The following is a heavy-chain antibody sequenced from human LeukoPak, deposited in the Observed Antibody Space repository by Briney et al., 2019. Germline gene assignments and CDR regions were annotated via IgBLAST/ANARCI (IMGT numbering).Heavy chain of an antibody. Sequence: ASVKVSCKASGYTFTSYYMHWVRQAPGQGLEWMGWISAYNGNTNYAQKLQGRVTMTTDTSTSTAYMELRSLRSDDTAVYYCARDIDVGDYGDYVTPFDYWGQGTLVTVSS. CDR3: ARDIDVGDYGDYVTPFDY. V-gene: IGHV1-18*04. J-gene: IGHJ4*02. CDR1: GYTFTSYY. D-gene: IGHD4-17*01. CDR2: ISAYNGNT.